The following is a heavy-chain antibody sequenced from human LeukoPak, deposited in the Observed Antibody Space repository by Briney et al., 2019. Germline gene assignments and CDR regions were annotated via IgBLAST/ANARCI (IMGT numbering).Heavy chain of an antibody. D-gene: IGHD1-26*01. V-gene: IGHV3-53*01. CDR2: IYSGGST. CDR3: ARGRDSGSYYGVYFDY. J-gene: IGHJ4*02. CDR1: GLIVSNNY. Sequence: GGSLRLSCAASGLIVSNNYMNWVRLAPGKGLEWVSIIYSGGSTHYADSVKGRFTISRDNSKNTLYLQMNSLRAEDTAVYYCARGRDSGSYYGVYFDYWGQGTLVTVSS.